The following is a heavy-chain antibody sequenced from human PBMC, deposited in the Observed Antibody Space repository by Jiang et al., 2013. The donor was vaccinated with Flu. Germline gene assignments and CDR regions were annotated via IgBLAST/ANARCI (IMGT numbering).Heavy chain of an antibody. J-gene: IGHJ4*02. Sequence: QLVESWGRRGPAWKSLRPSCAASGFSFSGHGMDWVRQAPGKGLDWVAFISYDESKIYYADSVKGRFTISRDNSKNTLYLQMNSLRAEDTAVYYCAKDLLRYSPNSNWGQGTLVTVSS. CDR2: ISYDESKI. CDR1: GFSFSGHG. CDR3: AKDLLRYSPNSN. D-gene: IGHD5-18*01. V-gene: IGHV3-30*18.